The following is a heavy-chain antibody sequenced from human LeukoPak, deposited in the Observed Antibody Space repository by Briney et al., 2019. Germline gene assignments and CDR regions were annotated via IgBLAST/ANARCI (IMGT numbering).Heavy chain of an antibody. CDR1: GYTFTGYY. V-gene: IGHV1-2*04. D-gene: IGHD6-13*01. CDR2: INPNSGGT. J-gene: IGHJ4*02. Sequence: ASVKVSCKASGYTFTGYYMHWVRQAPGQGLEWMGWINPNSGGTNYAQKFQGWVTMTRDTSISTAYMELSRLRSDDTAVYYCARARRSAAAGGVHFDCWGQGTLVTVSS. CDR3: ARARRSAAAGGVHFDC.